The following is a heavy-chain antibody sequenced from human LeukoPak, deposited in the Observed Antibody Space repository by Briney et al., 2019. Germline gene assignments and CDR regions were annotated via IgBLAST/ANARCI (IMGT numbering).Heavy chain of an antibody. J-gene: IGHJ1*01. Sequence: GGSLRLSCAASGFTFSVYWMGWVRQAPGKGLEWVANIKQDGSEKYYVDSVKGRFTISRDNAKSSLFLQLTSLRAEDTAVYYCARERGYYDNSGYFPTTYFQHWGQGTLVTVSS. CDR3: ARERGYYDNSGYFPTTYFQH. CDR1: GFTFSVYW. V-gene: IGHV3-7*01. CDR2: IKQDGSEK. D-gene: IGHD3-22*01.